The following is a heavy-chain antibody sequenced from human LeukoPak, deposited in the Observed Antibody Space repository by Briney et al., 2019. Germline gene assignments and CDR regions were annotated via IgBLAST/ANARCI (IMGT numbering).Heavy chain of an antibody. D-gene: IGHD3-16*01. V-gene: IGHV3-23*01. CDR2: ISGSGGST. J-gene: IGHJ4*02. Sequence: GGSLRLSCAASGYTFSSYAMSWVRQAPGKGLEWVSTISGSGGSTYYADSVKGRFTISRDNSKNTLYLQMNSLRAEDTAVYYCVKDTDGVFDYWGQGTLVTVSS. CDR1: GYTFSSYA. CDR3: VKDTDGVFDY.